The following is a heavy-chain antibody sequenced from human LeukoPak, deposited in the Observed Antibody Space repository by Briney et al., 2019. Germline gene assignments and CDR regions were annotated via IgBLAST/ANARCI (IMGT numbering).Heavy chain of an antibody. CDR2: ISSSSSYI. J-gene: IGHJ4*02. V-gene: IGHV3-21*01. CDR3: ARDDMFYFDY. D-gene: IGHD3-10*02. CDR1: GFTFSSYS. Sequence: GRSLRLSCAASGFTFSSYSMNWVRQAPGKGLEWVSSISSSSSYIYYADSVKGRFTISRDNAKNSLYLQMNSLRAEDTAVYYCARDDMFYFDYWGQGTLVTVSS.